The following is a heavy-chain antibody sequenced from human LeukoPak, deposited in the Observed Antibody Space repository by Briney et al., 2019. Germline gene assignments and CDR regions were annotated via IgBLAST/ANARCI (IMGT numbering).Heavy chain of an antibody. CDR3: ARGDI. V-gene: IGHV4-59*01. CDR2: IYYTGRT. CDR1: GGSLSKYY. Sequence: SVPLSLTCSVSGGSLSKYYWSWIRQPPGRGLEFIGYIYYTGRTNYNPSLKRRVTISLDTSKNQISLKLSSVTAADTAVYYCARGDIWGQGTMVTVSS. J-gene: IGHJ3*02.